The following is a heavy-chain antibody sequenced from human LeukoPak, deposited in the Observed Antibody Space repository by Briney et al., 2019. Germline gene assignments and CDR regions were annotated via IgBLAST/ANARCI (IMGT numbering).Heavy chain of an antibody. D-gene: IGHD2-21*02. CDR3: AIGDRGVMKGAFDI. V-gene: IGHV1-69*04. J-gene: IGHJ3*02. CDR2: IIPIFGIA. Sequence: SSVKVSCKAAGGTFSSYAISWVRQAPGQGLEWVGRIIPIFGIANNAKKFPGRRTITADKYTSTAYMDLSNLRSEDTAVYYCAIGDRGVMKGAFDIWGQGTMVTVSS. CDR1: GGTFSSYA.